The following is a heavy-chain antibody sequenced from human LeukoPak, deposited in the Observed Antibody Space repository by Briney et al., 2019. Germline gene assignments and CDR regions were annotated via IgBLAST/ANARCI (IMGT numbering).Heavy chain of an antibody. D-gene: IGHD6-19*01. V-gene: IGHV3-7*03. CDR1: GFIFSNYW. J-gene: IGHJ4*02. CDR3: AKGGGWGPPSYFDY. Sequence: GGSLRLSCATSGFIFSNYWMSWVRQAPGKGLEWVANIKQDGSETYYVDSVKGRFTISRDDAKNSLYLQMNSLRAENTAVYYCAKGGGWGPPSYFDYWGQGTLVTVSS. CDR2: IKQDGSET.